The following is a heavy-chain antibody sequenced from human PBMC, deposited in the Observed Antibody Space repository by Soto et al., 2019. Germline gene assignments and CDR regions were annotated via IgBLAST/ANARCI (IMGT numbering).Heavy chain of an antibody. CDR2: INAGNGNT. D-gene: IGHD4-17*01. Sequence: ASVNVSCKASGYTLTSYAMHWVRQAPGQRLEWMGWINAGNGNTKYSQKFQGRVTITRDTSASTAYMELSSLRSEDTAVYYCARESKQDYGDQPAFDIWGQGTMVTVSS. CDR3: ARESKQDYGDQPAFDI. CDR1: GYTLTSYA. J-gene: IGHJ3*02. V-gene: IGHV1-3*01.